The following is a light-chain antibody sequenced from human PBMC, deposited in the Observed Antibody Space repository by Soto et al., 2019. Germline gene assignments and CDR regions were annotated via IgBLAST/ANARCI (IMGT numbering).Light chain of an antibody. CDR2: GVS. CDR3: QQYNHWPGT. CDR1: QSISGSY. J-gene: IGKJ1*01. Sequence: EIVLTQSPGTLSLSPGERSTLSFTSSQSISGSYLAWYQQKPGQAPRVVIYGVSRRATGIPDRFSDSGSGTDFTLTISSLEPEDFAVYYCQQYNHWPGTFGQGTKVDIK. V-gene: IGKV3-20*01.